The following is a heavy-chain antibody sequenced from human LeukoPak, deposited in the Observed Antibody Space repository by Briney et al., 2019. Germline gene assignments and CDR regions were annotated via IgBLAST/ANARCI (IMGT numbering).Heavy chain of an antibody. V-gene: IGHV1-3*01. D-gene: IGHD5-12*01. CDR3: ARDEGTSGYDLLDY. CDR1: GYTFTDYA. J-gene: IGHJ4*02. CDR2: TNGATGNT. Sequence: ASVKVSCKASGYTFTDYALHWVRQAPGQSLEWMGWTNGATGNTRFSQDFQGRLTITIDTSASTAFLDLSSLRSDDTAVYYCARDEGTSGYDLLDYWGQGTLVTVSS.